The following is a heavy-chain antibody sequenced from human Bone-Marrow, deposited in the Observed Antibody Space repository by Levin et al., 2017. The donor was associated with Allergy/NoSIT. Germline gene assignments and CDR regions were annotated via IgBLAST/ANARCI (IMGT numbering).Heavy chain of an antibody. Sequence: GGSLRLSCAASGFTFSSYWMSWVRQAPGKGLEWVANIKQDGSEKYYVDSVKGRFTISRDNAKNSLYLQMNSLRAEDTAVYYCARPGTGTTTYYFDYWGQGTLVTVSS. CDR2: IKQDGSEK. CDR1: GFTFSSYW. J-gene: IGHJ4*02. V-gene: IGHV3-7*01. D-gene: IGHD1-7*01. CDR3: ARPGTGTTTYYFDY.